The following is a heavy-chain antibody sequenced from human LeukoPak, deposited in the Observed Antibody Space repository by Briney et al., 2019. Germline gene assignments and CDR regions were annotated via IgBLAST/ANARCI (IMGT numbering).Heavy chain of an antibody. Sequence: GGSLRLSCAASGFTFSSYGMHWVRQAPGKGLEWVAFIRYDGSNKYYVDSVKGRFTISRDNAKNSLYLQMNSLRAEDTALYYCARDRVTGTTGEVGYWGQGTLVTVSS. CDR1: GFTFSSYG. J-gene: IGHJ4*02. V-gene: IGHV3-30*02. CDR3: ARDRVTGTTGEVGY. D-gene: IGHD1-7*01. CDR2: IRYDGSNK.